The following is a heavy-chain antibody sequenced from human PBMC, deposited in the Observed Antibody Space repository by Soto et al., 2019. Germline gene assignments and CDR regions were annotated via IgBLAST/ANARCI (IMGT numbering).Heavy chain of an antibody. V-gene: IGHV4-34*01. J-gene: IGHJ4*02. CDR3: ARGRKDYSSSWYVD. CDR2: INHSGST. CDR1: GGSFSGYY. D-gene: IGHD6-13*01. Sequence: QVQLQQWGAGLLKPSETLSLTCAVYGGSFSGYYWSWIRQPPGKGLEWIGEINHSGSTNYNPSLKRRVNIAGDTSKSQFSLKLSSVTAADTAVYYCARGRKDYSSSWYVDWGQGTLVTVSS.